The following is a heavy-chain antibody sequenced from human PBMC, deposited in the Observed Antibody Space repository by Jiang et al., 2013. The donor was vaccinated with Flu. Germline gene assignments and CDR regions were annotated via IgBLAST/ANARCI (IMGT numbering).Heavy chain of an antibody. CDR3: ARARDGYIELIDY. D-gene: IGHD5-24*01. J-gene: IGHJ4*02. V-gene: IGHV1-69*01. Sequence: RVTITADESTSTAYMELSSLRSEDTAVYYCARARDGYIELIDYWGQGTLVTVSS.